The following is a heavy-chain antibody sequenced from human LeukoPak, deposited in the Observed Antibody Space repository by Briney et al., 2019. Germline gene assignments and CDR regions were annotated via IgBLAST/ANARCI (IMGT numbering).Heavy chain of an antibody. CDR3: AELGITMIGGV. Sequence: GGSLRLSCVASGFTFSSYAMSWVRQAPGKGLEWVSGISGSGTPTYYADSVKGRFTISRDNAKNSLYLQMNSLRAEDTAVYYCAELGITMIGGVWGKGTTVTISS. D-gene: IGHD3-10*02. J-gene: IGHJ6*04. V-gene: IGHV3-23*01. CDR2: ISGSGTPT. CDR1: GFTFSSYA.